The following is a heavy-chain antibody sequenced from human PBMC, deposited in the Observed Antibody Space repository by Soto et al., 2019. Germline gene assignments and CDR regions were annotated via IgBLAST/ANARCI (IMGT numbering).Heavy chain of an antibody. CDR3: ANQNTAKRAFDI. CDR2: ISADISYT. Sequence: EAQLLESGGGLVQPGGSLRLSCTASGFDFINNAMAWVRQAPGKGLEWVSTISADISYTYYADSVKGRFTISRDNSKNTVYLQMNRLRADDTAVYYCANQNTAKRAFDIWGPRDNGHRLF. CDR1: GFDFINNA. V-gene: IGHV3-23*01. J-gene: IGHJ3*02. D-gene: IGHD2-21*02.